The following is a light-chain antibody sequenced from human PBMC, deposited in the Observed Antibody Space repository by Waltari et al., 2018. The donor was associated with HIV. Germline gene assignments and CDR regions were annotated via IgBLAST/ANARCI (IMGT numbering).Light chain of an antibody. CDR2: KNN. CDR1: ELSTPN. J-gene: IGLJ2*01. V-gene: IGLV3-25*03. Sequence: SYVLTQPPSVSVSPGQTDEITCIGDELSTPNGHRYQQKPGQAPIVLIYKNNARPSGIPERFSASTSGTAVTLTIAGVQAEDEADYFCQSADVSGTYVVFGGGTKLTVL. CDR3: QSADVSGTYVV.